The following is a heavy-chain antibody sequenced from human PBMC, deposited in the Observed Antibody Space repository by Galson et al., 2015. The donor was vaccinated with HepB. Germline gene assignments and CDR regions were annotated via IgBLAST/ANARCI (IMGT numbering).Heavy chain of an antibody. CDR2: IKEDGNEI. Sequence: PGKGLGWVANIKEDGNEIHYVDSVKGRFTISRDNAKNSLFLQMNSLRAEDTAVYFCARGHYDFLSGYYCDFWGQGTLVTVSS. V-gene: IGHV3-7*01. CDR3: ARGHYDFLSGYYCDF. J-gene: IGHJ4*02. D-gene: IGHD3-3*01.